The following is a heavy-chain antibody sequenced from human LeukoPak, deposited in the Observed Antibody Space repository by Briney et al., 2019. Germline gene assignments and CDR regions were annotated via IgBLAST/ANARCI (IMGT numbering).Heavy chain of an antibody. V-gene: IGHV3-23*01. Sequence: GGSLRLSCAASGFTFNNYAMIWVRQAPGKGLEWVSAISGSGGSTYYADSVKGRFTISRDNSKNTLYLQMNSLRAEDTAVYYCAKVRGSSGYYYDYWGQGTLVTVSS. CDR1: GFTFNNYA. CDR2: ISGSGGST. CDR3: AKVRGSSGYYYDY. D-gene: IGHD3-22*01. J-gene: IGHJ4*02.